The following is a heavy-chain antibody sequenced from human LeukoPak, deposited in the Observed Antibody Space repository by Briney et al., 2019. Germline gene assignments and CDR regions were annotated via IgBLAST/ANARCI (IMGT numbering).Heavy chain of an antibody. Sequence: GGSLRLSCAASGFTFSSYWMHWVRQAPGKGLVWVSKIKSDGSNINYADSVKGRFTISRDNAKNTLYLQMNSLRAEDAAVYYCISEVGKGSHWGQGTLVTVSS. CDR2: IKSDGSNI. V-gene: IGHV3-74*01. CDR1: GFTFSSYW. D-gene: IGHD1-26*01. CDR3: ISEVGKGSH. J-gene: IGHJ4*02.